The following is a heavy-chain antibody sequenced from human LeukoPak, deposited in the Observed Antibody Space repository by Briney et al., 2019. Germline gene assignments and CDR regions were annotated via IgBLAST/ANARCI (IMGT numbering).Heavy chain of an antibody. CDR2: IYHSGST. CDR3: ARHYGNYYY. D-gene: IGHD4-11*01. CDR1: GYSISSGYY. Sequence: SETLSLTCAVSGYSISSGYYWGWIRQPPGKGLEWIGSIYHSGSTYYNPSLKSRVTISVDTSKNQFSLKLSSVTAADTAVYYCARHYGNYYYWGQGTLVTVSS. V-gene: IGHV4-38-2*01. J-gene: IGHJ4*02.